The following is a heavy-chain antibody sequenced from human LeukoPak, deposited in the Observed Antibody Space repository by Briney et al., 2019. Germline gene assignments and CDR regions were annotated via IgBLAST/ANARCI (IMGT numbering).Heavy chain of an antibody. V-gene: IGHV1-18*04. CDR2: ISAYNGNT. J-gene: IGHJ3*02. Sequence: SVKVSCKASGYTFTSYGISWVRQVPGQGLEWMGWISAYNGNTNYAQKLQGRVTMTTDTSTSTAYMELRSLRSDDTAVYYCARNDYGDRAVAFDIWGQGTMVTVSS. CDR1: GYTFTSYG. CDR3: ARNDYGDRAVAFDI. D-gene: IGHD4-17*01.